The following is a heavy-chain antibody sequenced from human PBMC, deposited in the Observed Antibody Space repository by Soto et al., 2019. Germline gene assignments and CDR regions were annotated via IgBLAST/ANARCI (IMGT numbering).Heavy chain of an antibody. Sequence: SETLSLTCAVSGYSISIGYYWGWLRQPPGKGLEWIATSYHSGSIFHNPSLKSRVTISVDTSKNQFSLKLRSVTAADTDVYYCAVGYCGSASCSREYFQHWGQGALVTVSS. CDR1: GYSISIGYY. CDR3: AVGYCGSASCSREYFQH. V-gene: IGHV4-38-2*01. CDR2: SYHSGSI. J-gene: IGHJ1*01. D-gene: IGHD2-2*01.